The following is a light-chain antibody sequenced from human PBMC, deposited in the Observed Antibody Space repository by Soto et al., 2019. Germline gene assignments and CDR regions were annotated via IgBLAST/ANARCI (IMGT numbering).Light chain of an antibody. Sequence: EIVLTQSPGTLSLSPGERATLSCRASQSVSSSYLAWYQQKPGQAPRLLIYGASARALGIPDRFSGSGSGTEFSFTVTRLQSEDFAVYYCQQYDQWPITFGQGTKVDIK. CDR3: QQYDQWPIT. V-gene: IGKV3-20*01. CDR2: GAS. J-gene: IGKJ1*01. CDR1: QSVSSSY.